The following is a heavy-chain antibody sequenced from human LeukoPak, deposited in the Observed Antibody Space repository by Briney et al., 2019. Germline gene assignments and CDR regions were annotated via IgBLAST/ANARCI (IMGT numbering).Heavy chain of an antibody. CDR3: ARSGYCSSTSCYHWYFDL. J-gene: IGHJ2*01. CDR1: GGSISSGGYY. V-gene: IGHV4-31*03. Sequence: PSETLSLTCTVSGGSISSGGYYWSWIRQHPGKGLEWIGYIYYSGSTYYNPSLKSRVTISVDTSKNQFSLKLSSVTAADTAVYYCARSGYCSSTSCYHWYFDLWGRGTLVTVSS. CDR2: IYYSGST. D-gene: IGHD2-2*01.